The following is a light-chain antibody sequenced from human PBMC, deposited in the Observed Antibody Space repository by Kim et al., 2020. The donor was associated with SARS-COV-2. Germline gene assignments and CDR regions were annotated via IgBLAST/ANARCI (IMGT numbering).Light chain of an antibody. V-gene: IGLV2-11*01. CDR3: CSYAGSYV. J-gene: IGLJ1*01. CDR2: DVS. Sequence: SPVRSVTFSCTGTSSDVGGYNYVSWYQQHPGKAPKLMIYDVSKRPSGVPDRFSGSKSGNTASLTISGLQAEDEADYYCCSYAGSYVFGTGTKVTVL. CDR1: SSDVGGYNY.